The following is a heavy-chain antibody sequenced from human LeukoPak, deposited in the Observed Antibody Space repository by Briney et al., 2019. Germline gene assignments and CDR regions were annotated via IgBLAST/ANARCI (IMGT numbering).Heavy chain of an antibody. Sequence: SETLSLTCAVSGGSISSSNWWSWVRQPPGKGLEWVGEIYHSGSTYYNPSLKSRVTISVDTSKNQFSLKLRSVTAADTAVYYCARASMVGAFDIWGQGTMVTVSS. V-gene: IGHV4-4*02. J-gene: IGHJ3*02. CDR2: IYHSGST. CDR3: ARASMVGAFDI. D-gene: IGHD3-10*01. CDR1: GGSISSSNW.